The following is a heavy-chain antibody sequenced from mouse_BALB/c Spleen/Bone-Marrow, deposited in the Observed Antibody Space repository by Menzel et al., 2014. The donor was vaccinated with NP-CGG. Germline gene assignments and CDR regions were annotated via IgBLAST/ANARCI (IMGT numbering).Heavy chain of an antibody. V-gene: IGHV1-87*01. CDR2: IYPGDGDT. Sequence: VQLQQSGVELARPGASVKLSCKASGYTFTSYWMQWVKQRPGQGLEWIGAIYPGDGDTRYTQKFKGKATLTADKSSSTAYMQLSSLASEDSAAYYCARGFPFDYWGQGTTLTVSS. CDR3: ARGFPFDY. J-gene: IGHJ2*01. CDR1: GYTFTSYW.